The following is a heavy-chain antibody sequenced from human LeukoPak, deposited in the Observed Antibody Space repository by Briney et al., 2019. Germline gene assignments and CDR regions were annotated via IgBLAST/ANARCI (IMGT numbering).Heavy chain of an antibody. V-gene: IGHV3-30*02. CDR2: IRYDGSNK. CDR1: GFPFRSYG. D-gene: IGHD2-2*02. Sequence: GGSLRLSCASSGFPFRSYGMHWVRQAPGKGLEGVAFIRYDGSNKYYADSVKGRFTISGDNSKNTLYLQMNSLRAEDTAVYYCAKWTVVVPAAIPRTAEQIYYFDYWGQGTLVTVSS. J-gene: IGHJ4*02. CDR3: AKWTVVVPAAIPRTAEQIYYFDY.